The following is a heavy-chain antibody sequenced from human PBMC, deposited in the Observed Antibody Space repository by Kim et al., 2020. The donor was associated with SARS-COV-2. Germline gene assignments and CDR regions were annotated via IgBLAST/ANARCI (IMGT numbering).Heavy chain of an antibody. Sequence: SETLSLTCTVSGGSISSGGYYWSWIRQHPGKGLEWIGYIYYSGSTYYNPSLKSRVTISVDTSKNQFSLKLSSVTAADTAVYYCASNLLRFLEWSDYGMDFWGQGTTVTVSS. CDR2: IYYSGST. V-gene: IGHV4-31*03. J-gene: IGHJ6*02. CDR1: GGSISSGGYY. CDR3: ASNLLRFLEWSDYGMDF. D-gene: IGHD3-3*01.